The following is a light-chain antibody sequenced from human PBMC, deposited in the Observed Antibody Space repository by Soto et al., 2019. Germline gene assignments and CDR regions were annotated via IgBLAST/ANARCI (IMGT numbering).Light chain of an antibody. CDR1: QTVRNNY. V-gene: IGKV3-20*01. J-gene: IGKJ1*01. Sequence: EFVLTQSPGTLSLSPGERATLSCRASQTVRNNYLAWYQQKPGQAPRLLIYSASRRATGIPDRFTGSGSGTDLTLTINRVEPEDFAVYFCQKYAGSPRTXGQGTKVDIK. CDR3: QKYAGSPRT. CDR2: SAS.